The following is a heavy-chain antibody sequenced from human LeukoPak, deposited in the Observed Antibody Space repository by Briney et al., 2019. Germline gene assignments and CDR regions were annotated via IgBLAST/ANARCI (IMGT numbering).Heavy chain of an antibody. D-gene: IGHD6-13*01. Sequence: ASVKVSCKASGYTFTSYGISWVRQAPGQGLEWMGWISAYNGNTNYAQKLQGRVTTTTDTSTSTAYMELRSLRSDDTAVYYCARDLGPAYSSSWYAPSYYYYYGMDVWGQGTTVTVSS. CDR3: ARDLGPAYSSSWYAPSYYYYYGMDV. J-gene: IGHJ6*02. CDR2: ISAYNGNT. CDR1: GYTFTSYG. V-gene: IGHV1-18*01.